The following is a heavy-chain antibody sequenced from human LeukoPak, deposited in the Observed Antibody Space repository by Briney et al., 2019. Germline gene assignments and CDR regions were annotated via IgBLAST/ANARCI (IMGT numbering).Heavy chain of an antibody. V-gene: IGHV1-18*04. CDR1: GYXXXXXX. CDR2: XSXNNGET. J-gene: IGHJ4*02. D-gene: IGHD2-2*01. CDR3: XRVPPSAHQLLSSDY. Sequence: ASVKVSCKASGYXXXXXXXXXVXXXPGXXXXXMXXXSXNNGETRYAXNFQGRVTMTTDTSTTTAYMELRSLRSDDTAVYYCXRVPPSAHQLLSSDYWGQGTQVTVSS.